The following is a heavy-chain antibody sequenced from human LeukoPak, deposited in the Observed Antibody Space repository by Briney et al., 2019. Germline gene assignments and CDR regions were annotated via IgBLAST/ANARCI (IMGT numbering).Heavy chain of an antibody. Sequence: GGSLRLSCAASGFTFSSYGMHWVRQAPGKGLEWVAVLWYDGSNKYYADSVKGRFTISRDNSKNTLYLQMNSLRAEDTAVYYCARVGMANWFDPWGQGTLVTVSS. D-gene: IGHD5-24*01. J-gene: IGHJ5*02. CDR2: LWYDGSNK. CDR3: ARVGMANWFDP. V-gene: IGHV3-33*01. CDR1: GFTFSSYG.